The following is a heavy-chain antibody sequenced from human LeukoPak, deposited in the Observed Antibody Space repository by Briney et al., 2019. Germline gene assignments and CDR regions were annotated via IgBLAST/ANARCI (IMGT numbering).Heavy chain of an antibody. V-gene: IGHV1-18*01. J-gene: IGHJ5*02. Sequence: GASVKVSCEASGYTFTSYGISWVRQAPGQGLEWMGWISAYNGNTNYAQKLQGRVTMTTDTSTSTAYMELRSLRSDDTAVYYCARLSGPYGEPTLNWFDPWGQGTLVTVSS. CDR3: ARLSGPYGEPTLNWFDP. CDR1: GYTFTSYG. CDR2: ISAYNGNT. D-gene: IGHD4-17*01.